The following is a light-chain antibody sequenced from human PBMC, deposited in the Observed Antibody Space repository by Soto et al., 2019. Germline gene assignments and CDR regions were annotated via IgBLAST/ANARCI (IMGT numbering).Light chain of an antibody. Sequence: DIQMTQSPFSLSTSVGDRVTITCRASQSIVSHLNWYQQKPGKAPKLLIYGASSLQSGVPSRFTGSGSGTDFTLTISSLQPEEFATYYCQQSYSTPRTFGQGTKVEIK. CDR2: GAS. V-gene: IGKV1-39*01. CDR1: QSIVSH. J-gene: IGKJ1*01. CDR3: QQSYSTPRT.